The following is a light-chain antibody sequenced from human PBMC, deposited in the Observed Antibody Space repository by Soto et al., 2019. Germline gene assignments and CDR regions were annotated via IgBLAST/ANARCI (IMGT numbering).Light chain of an antibody. J-gene: IGLJ2*01. CDR3: GTWSNNLGAGQV. V-gene: IGLV2-14*01. CDR1: SSDIGGHNF. CDR2: EAS. Sequence: QSVLTQPASVSGSPGQSITISCTGTSSDIGGHNFVSWYQQHPGRAPKLMIYEASNRPSGVSNRFSGSKSGNTASLTISGLQAEDEADYYCGTWSNNLGAGQVFGGGTK.